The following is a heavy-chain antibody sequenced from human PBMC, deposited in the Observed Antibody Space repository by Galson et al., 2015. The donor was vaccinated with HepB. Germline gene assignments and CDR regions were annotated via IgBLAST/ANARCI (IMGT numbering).Heavy chain of an antibody. D-gene: IGHD2-15*01. CDR2: INAGNGNT. J-gene: IGHJ5*02. V-gene: IGHV1-3*01. Sequence: SVKVSCKVSGYTLTKLSMHWVRQAPGQRLEWMGWINAGNGNTKYSQKFQGRVTITRNTSASTAYMELSSLRSEDTAVYYCARDPQRRAALNWFDPWGQGTLVTVSS. CDR1: GYTLTKLS. CDR3: ARDPQRRAALNWFDP.